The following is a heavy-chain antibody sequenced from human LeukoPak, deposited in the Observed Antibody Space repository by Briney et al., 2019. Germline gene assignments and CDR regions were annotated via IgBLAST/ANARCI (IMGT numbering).Heavy chain of an antibody. CDR3: ARGQIMITFSGVAPLYYFDY. D-gene: IGHD3-16*01. CDR1: RGTFSSYT. CDR2: IIPILGMA. V-gene: IGHV1-69*02. J-gene: IGHJ4*02. Sequence: VKVSCTASRGTFSSYTISWGRQAPGHGLEWRGRIIPILGMANYAQKFQGRVTTTPDKSTSTAYMELSSLRSEDTAVYYCARGQIMITFSGVAPLYYFDYWGQGTLVTVSS.